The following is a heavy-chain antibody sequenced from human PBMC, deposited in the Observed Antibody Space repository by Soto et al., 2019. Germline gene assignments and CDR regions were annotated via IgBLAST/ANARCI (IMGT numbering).Heavy chain of an antibody. Sequence: ASVTVSCTASVYRFLNQYILCVQQAPGVGLEWMGMINPNGGGTDYAQQFAGRVTMTTETYANTVHMELSSLRSEDTAVYCCARESPASATSYSFDYWGQGTLVTLSA. J-gene: IGHJ4*02. CDR1: VYRFLNQY. CDR3: ARESPASATSYSFDY. CDR2: INPNGGGT. V-gene: IGHV1-46*01. D-gene: IGHD3-10*01.